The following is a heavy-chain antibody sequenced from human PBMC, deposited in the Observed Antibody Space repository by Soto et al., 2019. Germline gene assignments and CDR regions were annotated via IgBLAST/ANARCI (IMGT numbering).Heavy chain of an antibody. V-gene: IGHV3-7*01. J-gene: IGHJ4*02. CDR1: GFTFSNHW. CDR3: ARDHQSTLDYCFDY. Sequence: PGGSLRLSCAASGFTFSNHWMHWVRQAPGEGLEWVANINQDGSARYYVDSVKGRFTISRDNTKDSLYLQMNSLRAEDTAVYYCARDHQSTLDYCFDYWGQGALVTVSS. D-gene: IGHD2-15*01. CDR2: INQDGSAR.